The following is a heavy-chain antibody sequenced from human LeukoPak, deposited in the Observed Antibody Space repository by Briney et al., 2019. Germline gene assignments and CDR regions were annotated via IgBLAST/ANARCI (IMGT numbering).Heavy chain of an antibody. CDR3: ASKPVVPGSQGHYFDP. J-gene: IGHJ5*02. Sequence: PSETLSLTCTVSGGSISNYYWSWIRQPPGKGLEWIGYVYSSGSTNYNSSLKSRVTISVDTSKNQFSLNLNSVTAADTAVYYCASKPVVPGSQGHYFDPWGQGTLVTVSS. CDR1: GGSISNYY. CDR2: VYSSGST. D-gene: IGHD4-23*01. V-gene: IGHV4-59*01.